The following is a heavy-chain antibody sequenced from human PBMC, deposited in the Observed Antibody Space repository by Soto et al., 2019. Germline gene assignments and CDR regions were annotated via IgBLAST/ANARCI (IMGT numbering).Heavy chain of an antibody. V-gene: IGHV4-4*02. D-gene: IGHD1-7*01. Sequence: SETLSLTCAVSGGSFTSNNCWTWVRQPQGQGLEWIGEIYRTGSTNYNPSLKSRVNLSLEKSENQFSLQVTSLTDADTAVYYCASRDPGTSVDYWGQGTLVAVSS. CDR2: IYRTGST. CDR3: ASRDPGTSVDY. J-gene: IGHJ4*02. CDR1: GGSFTSNNC.